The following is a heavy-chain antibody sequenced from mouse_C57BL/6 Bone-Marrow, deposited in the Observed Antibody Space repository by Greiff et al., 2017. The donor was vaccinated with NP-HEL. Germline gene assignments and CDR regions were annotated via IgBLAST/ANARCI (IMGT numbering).Heavy chain of an antibody. V-gene: IGHV1-52*01. CDR1: GYTFTSYW. Sequence: QVQLKQPGAELVRPGSSVKLSCKASGYTFTSYWMHWVKQRPIQGLEWIGNIDPSDSETHYNQKFKDKATLTVDKSSSTAYMQLSSLTSEDSAVYYCARKGDEDWFAYWGQGTLVTVSA. J-gene: IGHJ3*01. D-gene: IGHD3-3*01. CDR2: IDPSDSET. CDR3: ARKGDEDWFAY.